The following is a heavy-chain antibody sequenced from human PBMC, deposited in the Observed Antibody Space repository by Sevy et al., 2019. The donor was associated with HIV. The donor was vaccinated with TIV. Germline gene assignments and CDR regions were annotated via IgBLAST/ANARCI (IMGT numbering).Heavy chain of an antibody. J-gene: IGHJ6*03. CDR1: GGSISSGSYY. V-gene: IGHV4-61*02. Sequence: SETLSLTCTVSGGSISSGSYYWSWIRQPAGKGLEWIGRIYTSGSTNYNPPLKSRFTISVDTSKNQFSLKLSSVTAADTAVYYCARAGGATIFHYYYYYMDVWGKGTTVTVSS. D-gene: IGHD5-12*01. CDR3: ARAGGATIFHYYYYYMDV. CDR2: IYTSGST.